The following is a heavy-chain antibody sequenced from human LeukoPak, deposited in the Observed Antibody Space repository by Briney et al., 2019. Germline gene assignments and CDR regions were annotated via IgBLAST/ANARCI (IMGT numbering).Heavy chain of an antibody. J-gene: IGHJ4*02. CDR1: GGSFSGYY. V-gene: IGHV4-34*01. D-gene: IGHD4-23*01. CDR2: INHSGST. Sequence: SETLSLTCAVYGGSFSGYYWSWIRQPPGKGLEWIGEINHSGSTNYNPSLKSRVTISVDTSKNQFSLKLSSVTAADTAVYYCAREEYGGNSEFDYWGQGTLVTVSS. CDR3: AREEYGGNSEFDY.